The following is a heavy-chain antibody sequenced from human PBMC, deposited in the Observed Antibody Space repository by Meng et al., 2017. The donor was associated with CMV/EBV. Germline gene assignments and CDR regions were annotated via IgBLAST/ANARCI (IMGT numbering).Heavy chain of an antibody. V-gene: IGHV4-34*01. D-gene: IGHD2-15*01. Sequence: QGQLQQWGAVLLKPSETLSLTCAVYGGSFSGYYWSWIRQPPGKGLEWIGEINHSGSTNYNPSLKSRVTISVDTSKNQFSLKLSSVTAADTAVYYCASSLTYPDYWGQGTLVTVSS. CDR2: INHSGST. CDR3: ASSLTYPDY. CDR1: GGSFSGYY. J-gene: IGHJ4*02.